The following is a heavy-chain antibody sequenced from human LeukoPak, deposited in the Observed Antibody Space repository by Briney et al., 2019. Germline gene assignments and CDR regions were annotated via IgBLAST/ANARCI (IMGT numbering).Heavy chain of an antibody. D-gene: IGHD6-19*01. CDR3: ARSISFSSGWYPYYFDY. CDR2: INPNSGGT. CDR1: GYTFTGYY. V-gene: IGHV1-2*02. Sequence: ASVKVSCKASGYTFTGYYRHWVRQAPGQGLEWMGWINPNSGGTNYAQKFQGRVTMTRDTSISTAYMELSRLRSDDTAVYYCARSISFSSGWYPYYFDYWGQGTLVTVSS. J-gene: IGHJ4*02.